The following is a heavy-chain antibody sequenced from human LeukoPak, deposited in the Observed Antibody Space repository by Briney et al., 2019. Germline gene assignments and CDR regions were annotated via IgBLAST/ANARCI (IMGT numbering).Heavy chain of an antibody. Sequence: SQTLSLTCTVSGGSISSGGYYWSWIRQPPGKGLEWIGYIYHSGSTYYNPSLKSRVTISVDRSKNQFSLKLSSVTAADTAVYYCARVGDRIAAYFDYWGQGTLVTVSS. CDR3: ARVGDRIAAYFDY. V-gene: IGHV4-30-2*01. CDR2: IYHSGST. D-gene: IGHD6-6*01. CDR1: GGSISSGGYY. J-gene: IGHJ4*02.